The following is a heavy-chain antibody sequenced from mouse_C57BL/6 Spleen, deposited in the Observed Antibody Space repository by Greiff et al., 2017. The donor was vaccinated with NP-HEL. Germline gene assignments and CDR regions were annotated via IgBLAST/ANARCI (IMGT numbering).Heavy chain of an antibody. Sequence: EVQGVESGGGLVKPGGSLKLSCAASGFTFSSYAMSWVRQTPEKRLEWVATISDGGSYTYYPDNVKGRFTISRDNAKNNLYLQMSHLKSEDTAMYYYARGNYVFAYWGQGTLVTVSA. CDR1: GFTFSSYA. J-gene: IGHJ3*01. CDR2: ISDGGSYT. CDR3: ARGNYVFAY. V-gene: IGHV5-4*01. D-gene: IGHD2-1*01.